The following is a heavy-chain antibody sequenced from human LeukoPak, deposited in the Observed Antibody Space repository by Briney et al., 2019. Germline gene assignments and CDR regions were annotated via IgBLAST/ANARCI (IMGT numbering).Heavy chain of an antibody. Sequence: PGGSLRLSCAASGFTFSSYGMHWVRQAPGKGLEWVAVIWYDGSNKYYADSVKGRFTISRDNSKNTLYLQMNSLRAEDTAVYYCARDGSFNGYCSSTSCLYFDYWGQGTLVTVSS. V-gene: IGHV3-30*19. J-gene: IGHJ4*02. CDR1: GFTFSSYG. CDR3: ARDGSFNGYCSSTSCLYFDY. D-gene: IGHD2-2*03. CDR2: IWYDGSNK.